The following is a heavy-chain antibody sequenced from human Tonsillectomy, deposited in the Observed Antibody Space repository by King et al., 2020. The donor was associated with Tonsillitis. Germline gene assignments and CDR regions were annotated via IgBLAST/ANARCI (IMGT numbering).Heavy chain of an antibody. V-gene: IGHV1-18*04. CDR2: LSAYNGNT. CDR1: GYTFTHYG. D-gene: IGHD3-10*01. J-gene: IGHJ4*02. CDR3: ARDSYYYGSGSYYHTWLDDY. Sequence: QLVQSGAEVKKPGASVKVSCKASGYTFTHYGITWVRQAPGQGLEWVGWLSAYNGNTNYAQKLQGRVTMTTDTSASTAYMELRSLTSDDTAVYYCARDSYYYGSGSYYHTWLDDYWGQGTLVTVSS.